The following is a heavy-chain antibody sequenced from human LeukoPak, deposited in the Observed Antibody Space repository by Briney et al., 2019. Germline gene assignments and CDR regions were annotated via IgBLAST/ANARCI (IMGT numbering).Heavy chain of an antibody. V-gene: IGHV3-21*01. CDR3: ARDPLYFH. J-gene: IGHJ4*02. Sequence: PGGSLRLSCAASGFTFSSYSMNWVRQAPGKGLEWVSSISSSSGYIYYADSVKGRFTISRDNAKNSLYLQMNSLRAEDTAVYYCARDPLYFHWGQGTLVTVSS. CDR2: ISSSSGYI. CDR1: GFTFSSYS. D-gene: IGHD3-9*01.